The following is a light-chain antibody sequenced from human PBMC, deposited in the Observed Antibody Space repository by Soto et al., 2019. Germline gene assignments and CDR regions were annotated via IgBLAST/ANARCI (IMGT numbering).Light chain of an antibody. CDR1: SSNIGSNT. J-gene: IGLJ2*01. V-gene: IGLV1-44*01. Sequence: QTVVTQPPSASGTPGQRVTISCSGSSSNIGSNTVNWYQQLPGTAPKLLIYSNNQRPSGVPDRFSGSKSGTSASLAISGLQSEDEADYYCAAWDDSLNVVFVGGTQLTV. CDR3: AAWDDSLNVV. CDR2: SNN.